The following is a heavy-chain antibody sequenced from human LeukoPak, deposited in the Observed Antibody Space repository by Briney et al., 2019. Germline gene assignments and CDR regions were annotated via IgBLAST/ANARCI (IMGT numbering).Heavy chain of an antibody. J-gene: IGHJ5*02. CDR1: GFTFSHYA. CDR3: AKEVA. V-gene: IGHV3-30-3*01. Sequence: GGSLRLSCAASGFTFSHYAIHWVRQAPGKGLEWVALILYDGSNEYYADSVKGRFSISRDNSKNTLYLQMNSLRAEDTAVYYCAKEVAWGQGTLVTVSS. CDR2: ILYDGSNE.